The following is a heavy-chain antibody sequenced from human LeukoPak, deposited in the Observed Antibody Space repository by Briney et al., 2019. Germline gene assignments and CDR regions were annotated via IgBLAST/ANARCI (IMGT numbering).Heavy chain of an antibody. Sequence: GGSLRLSCAASGFTFNSYAMSWVRQAPGKGLEWVSVISGSGGSTYYADSVKGRFTISRDNSKNTLNLQMNSLRAEDTAVYYCAKDRRGTTVTTLDYWGQGTLVTVSS. J-gene: IGHJ4*02. CDR1: GFTFNSYA. CDR2: ISGSGGST. V-gene: IGHV3-23*01. CDR3: AKDRRGTTVTTLDY. D-gene: IGHD4-11*01.